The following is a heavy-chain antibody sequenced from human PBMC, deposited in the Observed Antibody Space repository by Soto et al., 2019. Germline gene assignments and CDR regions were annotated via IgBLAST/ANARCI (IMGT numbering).Heavy chain of an antibody. D-gene: IGHD3-16*01. V-gene: IGHV3-33*01. CDR1: GFTFSSYG. CDR2: IWYDGSNK. J-gene: IGHJ6*02. Sequence: GESLKISCAASGFTFSSYGMHWVRQAPGKGLEWVAVIWYDGSNKYYADSVKGRFTISRDNSKNTLYLQMNSLRAEDTAVYYCARDSGLRWGGMDVWGQGTTVTVSS. CDR3: ARDSGLRWGGMDV.